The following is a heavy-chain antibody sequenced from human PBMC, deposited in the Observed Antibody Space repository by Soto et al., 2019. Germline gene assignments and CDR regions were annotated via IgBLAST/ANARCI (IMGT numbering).Heavy chain of an antibody. Sequence: PGGSLRLSCAASGFTFSSFWMSWVRQAPGKGLEWVANIKTDGSATHYVDSVKGRFTISRDNPKTSLFLQMSSLRVEDTAVYFCTSDRYPRFYHGSGSYPYYWGQGTPVTVSS. V-gene: IGHV3-7*03. CDR2: IKTDGSAT. D-gene: IGHD3-10*01. J-gene: IGHJ4*02. CDR3: TSDRYPRFYHGSGSYPYY. CDR1: GFTFSSFW.